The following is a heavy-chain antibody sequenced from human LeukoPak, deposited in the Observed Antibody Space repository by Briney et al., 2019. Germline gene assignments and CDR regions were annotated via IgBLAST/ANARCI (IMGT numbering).Heavy chain of an antibody. CDR3: AKEPRRSYFDY. V-gene: IGHV3-43*02. CDR1: GFTFVDYA. CDR2: ISWDGRSI. J-gene: IGHJ4*02. Sequence: PGRSLRLSCASSGFTFVDYAMHWVRQAAGKGLELVSLISWDGRSIYYVDSVKGRFTISRDNSKNSLYLQMNSLRTDDTALYYCAKEPRRSYFDYWGQGTLVTVSS.